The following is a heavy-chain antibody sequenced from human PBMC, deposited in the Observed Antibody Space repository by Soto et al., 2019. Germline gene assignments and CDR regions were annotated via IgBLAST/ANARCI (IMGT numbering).Heavy chain of an antibody. V-gene: IGHV1-46*01. Sequence: ASVKVSCKASGYTFTNYYMHWLRQAPGQGIEWMGIINPSGGSTSYAQKFQGRVTLTRDTSTSTVYMELSSLRSEDTAVYYCARAETSSGCLDYWGLGTLVTVSS. CDR1: GYTFTNYY. D-gene: IGHD6-19*01. CDR2: INPSGGST. J-gene: IGHJ4*02. CDR3: ARAETSSGCLDY.